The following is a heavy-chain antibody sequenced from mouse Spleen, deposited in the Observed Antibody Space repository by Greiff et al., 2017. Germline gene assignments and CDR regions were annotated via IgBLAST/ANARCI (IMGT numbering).Heavy chain of an antibody. CDR3: ASPRPWFAY. V-gene: IGHV1-69*01. CDR2: IDPSDSYT. CDR1: GYTFTSYW. J-gene: IGHJ3*01. Sequence: QVQLQQSGAELVMPGASVKLSCKASGYTFTSYWMHWVKQRPGQGLEWIGEIDPSDSYTNYNQKFKGKATLTVDKSSSTAYMQLSSLTSEDSAVYYCASPRPWFAYWGQGTLVTVSA.